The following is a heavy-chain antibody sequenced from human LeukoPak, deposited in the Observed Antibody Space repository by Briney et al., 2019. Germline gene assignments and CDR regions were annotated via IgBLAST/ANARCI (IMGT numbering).Heavy chain of an antibody. CDR2: INYSGST. Sequence: KASETLSLTCTVSGGSISSYYWSWIRQPPGKGLEWIGYINYSGSTTYNPSLKSRVTISVDTSKNQFSLKLSSVTAADTAVYYCAEDGSGSGSYVWGQGTLVTVSS. CDR3: AEDGSGSGSYV. D-gene: IGHD3-10*01. CDR1: GGSISSYY. V-gene: IGHV4-59*12. J-gene: IGHJ4*02.